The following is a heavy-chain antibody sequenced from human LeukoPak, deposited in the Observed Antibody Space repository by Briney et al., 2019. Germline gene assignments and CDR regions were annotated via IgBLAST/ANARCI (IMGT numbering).Heavy chain of an antibody. CDR1: GFTFSYAW. CDR3: ARVQVVVAATLLDP. V-gene: IGHV3-23*01. D-gene: IGHD2-15*01. J-gene: IGHJ5*02. CDR2: ISGSGGST. Sequence: PGGSLRLSCAASGFTFSYAWMSWVRQTPGKGLEWVSAISGSGGSTYYADSVKGRFTISRDNSKNTLYLQMNSLRAEDTAAYYCARVQVVVAATLLDPWGQGTLVTVSS.